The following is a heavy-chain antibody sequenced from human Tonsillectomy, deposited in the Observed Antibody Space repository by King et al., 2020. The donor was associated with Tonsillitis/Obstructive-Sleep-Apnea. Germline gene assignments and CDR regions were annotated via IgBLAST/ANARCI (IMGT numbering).Heavy chain of an antibody. J-gene: IGHJ5*02. CDR2: IYSNSST. Sequence: EVQLVESGGGLVQPGGSLRLSCAASGFTVSSHYISWVRQAPGKGLEWVSVIYSNSSTFYTDSVKGRFTISRDNSKNTLFLQKNSLRAEDTAVYYCARSDTAIVNWLDPWGQGTLVTVSS. CDR1: GFTVSSHY. CDR3: ARSDTAIVNWLDP. V-gene: IGHV3-66*01. D-gene: IGHD5-18*01.